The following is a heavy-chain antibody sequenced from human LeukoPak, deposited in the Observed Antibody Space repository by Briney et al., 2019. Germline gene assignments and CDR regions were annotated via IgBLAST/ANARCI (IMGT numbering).Heavy chain of an antibody. Sequence: SETLSLTCTVSGGSISSYYWSWIRQPPGKGLEWIGYIYYSGTTNYNPSLKRRVTISVDTSKNQFSLKLSSVTAADTAVYYCARVDGSCSGGSCPSGNWFDPWGQGTLVTVSS. CDR1: GGSISSYY. D-gene: IGHD2-15*01. CDR3: ARVDGSCSGGSCPSGNWFDP. CDR2: IYYSGTT. V-gene: IGHV4-59*01. J-gene: IGHJ5*02.